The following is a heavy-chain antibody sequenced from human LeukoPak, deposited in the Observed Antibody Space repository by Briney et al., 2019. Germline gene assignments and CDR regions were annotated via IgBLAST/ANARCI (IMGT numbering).Heavy chain of an antibody. CDR2: VFHSGNT. CDR1: GYSVSSTYY. Sequence: SETLSLTCTVSGYSVSSTYYWGWIRQPPGKGLEWVGSVFHSGNTYYNPSLKSRLTISADTSKNQFSLTLTSVTAADTAVYYCARDRSVGVLPAPPFDFWGQGTLVTVSS. V-gene: IGHV4-38-2*02. D-gene: IGHD6-6*01. CDR3: ARDRSVGVLPAPPFDF. J-gene: IGHJ4*02.